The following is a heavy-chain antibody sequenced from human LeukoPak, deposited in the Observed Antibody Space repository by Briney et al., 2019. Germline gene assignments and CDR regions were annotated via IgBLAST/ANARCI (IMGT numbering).Heavy chain of an antibody. V-gene: IGHV3-23*01. D-gene: IGHD6-19*01. CDR1: GFTFNNYA. J-gene: IGHJ4*02. Sequence: GGSLRLSCAASGFTFNNYAMSWFRQAPGTGLEWVSTVGGSGSDTFYADSVKGRFTISRDNSNNPVFLQMNSLRAEDTALYYCAKRAPPGTAVGVPYYFDHWGQGTLVTVSS. CDR3: AKRAPPGTAVGVPYYFDH. CDR2: VGGSGSDT.